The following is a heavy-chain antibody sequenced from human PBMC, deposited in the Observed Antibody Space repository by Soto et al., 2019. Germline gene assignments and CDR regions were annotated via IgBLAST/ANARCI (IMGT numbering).Heavy chain of an antibody. Sequence: QVQLQESGPGLVKPSETLSLTCAVSGDSISSVNWWSWVRQSPGQGLEWIGDMYHTGIANYNPSLQSRVTISVDKFKHEFSLNLTSVTAADTAVYYCARSPGYFNISSLDPWGQGTLVTVSS. CDR1: GDSISSVNW. V-gene: IGHV4-4*02. CDR2: MYHTGIA. D-gene: IGHD3-9*01. CDR3: ARSPGYFNISSLDP. J-gene: IGHJ5*02.